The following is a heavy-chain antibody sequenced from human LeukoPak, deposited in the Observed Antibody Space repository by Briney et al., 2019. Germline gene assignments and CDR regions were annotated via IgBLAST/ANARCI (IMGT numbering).Heavy chain of an antibody. Sequence: NPSETLSLTCAVSGGSISSGGYSWSWIRQPPGKGLEWIGYIYHSGSTYYNPSLKSRVTISVDRSKNQFSLKLSSVTAADTAVYYCARAENLDCSSTSCYRNNAFDIWGQGTMVTVSS. CDR3: ARAENLDCSSTSCYRNNAFDI. V-gene: IGHV4-30-2*01. CDR1: GGSISSGGYS. D-gene: IGHD2-2*01. CDR2: IYHSGST. J-gene: IGHJ3*02.